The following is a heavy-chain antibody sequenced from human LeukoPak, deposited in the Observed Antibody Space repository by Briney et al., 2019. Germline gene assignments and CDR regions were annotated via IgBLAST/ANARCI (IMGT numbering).Heavy chain of an antibody. Sequence: GGSLRLSCAASGFTFDTYSMIWVRQAPGKGLEWLSYISGDSRTIYYPDSVKGRFTISRDNAKNSLYLQLISLRAEDTAVYYCARNRHSSVDYWGQGALVTVSS. CDR3: ARNRHSSVDY. CDR1: GFTFDTYS. D-gene: IGHD3-22*01. CDR2: ISGDSRTI. V-gene: IGHV3-48*01. J-gene: IGHJ4*02.